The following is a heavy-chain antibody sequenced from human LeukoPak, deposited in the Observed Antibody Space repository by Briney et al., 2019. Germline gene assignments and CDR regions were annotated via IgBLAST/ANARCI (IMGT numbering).Heavy chain of an antibody. CDR2: IYYSGST. CDR1: GVSISNYY. V-gene: IGHV4-59*01. Sequence: PSETLSLTCTVSGVSISNYYWSWIRQPPGKGLEWIGYIYYSGSTNYNPSLKNRVTISVDTSKNQFSLKLSSVTAADTAVYYCARAEDYYDSSGYPLFDYWGQGTLVTVSS. D-gene: IGHD3-22*01. J-gene: IGHJ4*02. CDR3: ARAEDYYDSSGYPLFDY.